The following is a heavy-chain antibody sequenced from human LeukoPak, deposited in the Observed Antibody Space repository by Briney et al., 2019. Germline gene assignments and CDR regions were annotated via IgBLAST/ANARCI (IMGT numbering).Heavy chain of an antibody. CDR1: GGSISSGGYY. V-gene: IGHV4-61*08. Sequence: SETLSLTCTVSGGSISSGGYYWSWIRQHPGKGLEWIGYIYYTGTTNYNPSLRSRVTISVDTSRNQFSLRLSSVTAADTAVYYCAREDPQTTVPEGMDVWGQGALVIVSS. CDR3: AREDPQTTVPEGMDV. J-gene: IGHJ4*02. CDR2: IYYTGTT. D-gene: IGHD4-17*01.